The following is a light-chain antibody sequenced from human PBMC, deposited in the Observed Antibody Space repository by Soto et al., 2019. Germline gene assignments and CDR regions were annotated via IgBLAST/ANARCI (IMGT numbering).Light chain of an antibody. CDR2: AAS. CDR3: QQSCSTPIT. V-gene: IGKV1-39*01. CDR1: QSISSY. Sequence: DIQMTQSPSSLSASVGDGVPINCRASQSISSYLNWYQQKPGKAPKVMIYAASSLQSGVPSRFSGSGSGTDFTLTISSLQPEDVATYYCQQSCSTPITFGQGARLEI. J-gene: IGKJ5*01.